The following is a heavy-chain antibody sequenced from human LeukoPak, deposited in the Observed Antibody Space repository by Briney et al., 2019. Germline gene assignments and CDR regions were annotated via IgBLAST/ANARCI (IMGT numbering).Heavy chain of an antibody. CDR2: IYYSGST. J-gene: IGHJ5*02. Sequence: PSETLSLTCTVSGGFISSSSYYWDWIRQPPGKGLEWIGSIYYSGSTYYNPSLKSRVTISVDTSKNQFSLKLNSVTPADTSVYYCARAGPSHNWFDPWGQGTLVIVSS. CDR3: ARAGPSHNWFDP. CDR1: GGFISSSSYY. V-gene: IGHV4-39*01.